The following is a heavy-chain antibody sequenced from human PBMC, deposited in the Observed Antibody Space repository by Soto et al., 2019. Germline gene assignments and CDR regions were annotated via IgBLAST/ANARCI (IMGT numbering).Heavy chain of an antibody. CDR1: GGTFSSYA. V-gene: IGHV1-69*13. D-gene: IGHD3-22*01. Sequence: SVKVSCKASGGTFSSYAISWVRQAPGQGLEWMGGIIPIFGTANYAQKFQGRVTITADESTSTAYMELSSLRSEDTAVYYCARSTPGAHYDSSGYYFDYWGQGTLVTVSS. CDR2: IIPIFGTA. J-gene: IGHJ4*02. CDR3: ARSTPGAHYDSSGYYFDY.